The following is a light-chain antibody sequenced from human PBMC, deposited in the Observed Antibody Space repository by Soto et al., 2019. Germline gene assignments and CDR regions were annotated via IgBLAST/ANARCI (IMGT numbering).Light chain of an antibody. CDR1: QSISTW. CDR3: QQYDTYSRT. V-gene: IGKV1-5*01. J-gene: IGKJ1*01. Sequence: DIQMTKSPSTLSASVGDRVTISCRASQSISTWLAWYQQKPGKAPNLLMSDASSLERGVPSRFSGSGSGTEFTLTISSLQPDDFATYYCQQYDTYSRTFGQGTKVDI. CDR2: DAS.